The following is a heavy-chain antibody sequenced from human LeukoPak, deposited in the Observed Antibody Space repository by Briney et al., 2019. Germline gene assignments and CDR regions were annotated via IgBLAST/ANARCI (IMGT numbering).Heavy chain of an antibody. CDR3: ARARHIVVVTASRLNTPLFFDY. CDR2: INHSGST. V-gene: IGHV4-34*01. CDR1: GGSFSGYY. J-gene: IGHJ4*02. Sequence: SETLSLTCAVYGGSFSGYYWSWIRRPPGKGLEWIGEINHSGSTNYNPSLKSRVTTSVDTSKNQFSLKLSSVTAADTAVYYCARARHIVVVTASRLNTPLFFDYWGQGTLVTVSS. D-gene: IGHD2-21*02.